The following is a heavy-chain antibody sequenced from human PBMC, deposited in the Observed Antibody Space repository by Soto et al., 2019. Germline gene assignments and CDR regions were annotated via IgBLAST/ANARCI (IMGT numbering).Heavy chain of an antibody. CDR2: IWHDGSNK. CDR3: TRAAIKGELLDY. Sequence: GGSLRLSCAASGFTFNNYGMHWVRQAPGKGLEWVALIWHDGSNKGYADSVKGRFTISRDNSKNTLNLQMNSLRVEDTAVYYCTRAAIKGELLDYWGQGTQVTVAS. D-gene: IGHD1-26*01. V-gene: IGHV3-33*01. J-gene: IGHJ4*02. CDR1: GFTFNNYG.